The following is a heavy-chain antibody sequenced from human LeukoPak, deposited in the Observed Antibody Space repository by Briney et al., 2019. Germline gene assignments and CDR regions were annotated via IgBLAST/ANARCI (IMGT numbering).Heavy chain of an antibody. J-gene: IGHJ3*02. Sequence: RRCLRLSCAASGFTLSSYAMSWVSQAQGKVLEWVSGLSSSGSSTYYADSVKGRFTISRDNSKNTLYLQMNSLRIEDTAVYFWAKCLSVSPRAAHDIWGQGTVVTVSS. CDR3: AKCLSVSPRAAHDI. V-gene: IGHV3-23*01. CDR1: GFTLSSYA. D-gene: IGHD2-15*01. CDR2: LSSSGSST.